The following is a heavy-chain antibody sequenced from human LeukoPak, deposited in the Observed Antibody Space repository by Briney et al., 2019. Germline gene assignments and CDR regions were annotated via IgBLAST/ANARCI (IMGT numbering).Heavy chain of an antibody. Sequence: GASVKVSCKASGYTFTAYSIHWVRQAPGQGLEWMGWINPNSGGAKYAQKFQGRVTMTRDTSISTAYMELSRLRSDDMAVYYCARVKPAANWGQGTLVTVSS. CDR1: GYTFTAYS. V-gene: IGHV1-2*02. D-gene: IGHD2-2*01. CDR2: INPNSGGA. J-gene: IGHJ4*02. CDR3: ARVKPAAN.